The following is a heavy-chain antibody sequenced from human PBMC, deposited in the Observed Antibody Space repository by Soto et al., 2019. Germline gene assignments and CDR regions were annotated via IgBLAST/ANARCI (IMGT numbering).Heavy chain of an antibody. Sequence: ASVKVSCKASGYTFTSYYMHWVRQAPGQGLEWMGIINPSGGSTSYAQKFQGRVTMTRDTSTSTVYMELSSLRSEDTAVYYCARARFKLRVVPAAIVGMDVWGQGTTVTV. CDR3: ARARFKLRVVPAAIVGMDV. V-gene: IGHV1-46*01. J-gene: IGHJ6*02. CDR1: GYTFTSYY. CDR2: INPSGGST. D-gene: IGHD2-2*01.